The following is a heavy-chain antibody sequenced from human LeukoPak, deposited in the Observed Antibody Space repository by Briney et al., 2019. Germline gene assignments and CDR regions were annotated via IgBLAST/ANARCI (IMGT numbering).Heavy chain of an antibody. D-gene: IGHD6-13*01. CDR3: ARQASYSSSWDL. Sequence: PSETLSLTCTVSGGSISSYYWSWIRQPPGKGLEWIGYIYYSGSTNYNPSLKSRVTISVDTSKNQFSLKLSSVTAADTAVYYCARQASYSSSWDLWGQGTLVTVSS. J-gene: IGHJ4*02. V-gene: IGHV4-59*08. CDR1: GGSISSYY. CDR2: IYYSGST.